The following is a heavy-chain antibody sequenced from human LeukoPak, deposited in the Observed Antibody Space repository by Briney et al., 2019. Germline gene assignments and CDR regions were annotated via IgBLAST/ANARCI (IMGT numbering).Heavy chain of an antibody. CDR3: ARDEGRYCSSTSCYLPIDY. Sequence: PSETLSLTCTVSGGSISSYYWSWIRQPPGKGLEWIGYIYYSGSTNYNPSLKSRVTISVDTSKNQFSLKLSSVTAADTAVYYCARDEGRYCSSTSCYLPIDYWGQGTLVTVSS. CDR2: IYYSGST. D-gene: IGHD2-2*01. V-gene: IGHV4-59*12. CDR1: GGSISSYY. J-gene: IGHJ4*02.